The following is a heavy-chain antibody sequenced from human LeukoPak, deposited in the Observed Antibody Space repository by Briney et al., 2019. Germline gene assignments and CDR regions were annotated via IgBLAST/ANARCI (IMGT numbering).Heavy chain of an antibody. D-gene: IGHD3-10*01. V-gene: IGHV3-30*04. CDR3: ARDSRAGGSGSYKGY. J-gene: IGHJ4*02. CDR1: GFTFSSYA. Sequence: PGRSLRLSCAASGFTFSSYAMHWVRQAPGKGLEWVAVISYDGSNKYYADSVKGRFTISRDNSKNTLYLQMNSLSAEDTAVYYCARDSRAGGSGSYKGYWGQGTLVTVSS. CDR2: ISYDGSNK.